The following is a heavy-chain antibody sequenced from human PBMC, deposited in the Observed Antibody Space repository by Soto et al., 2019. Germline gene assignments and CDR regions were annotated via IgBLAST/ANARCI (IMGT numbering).Heavy chain of an antibody. D-gene: IGHD3-16*01. V-gene: IGHV4-4*09. CDR3: ARVPSPFDYYYAMDV. CDR2: IFSSGTT. Sequence: PSETLSLTCTVSGGSISSYYWSWIRQPPGKGPEWIGYIFSSGTTYYNPSLKSRLTMSLDASQNQFSLKLNSLTDADTAVYFCARVPSPFDYYYAMDVWGQGTTVTVSS. CDR1: GGSISSYY. J-gene: IGHJ6*02.